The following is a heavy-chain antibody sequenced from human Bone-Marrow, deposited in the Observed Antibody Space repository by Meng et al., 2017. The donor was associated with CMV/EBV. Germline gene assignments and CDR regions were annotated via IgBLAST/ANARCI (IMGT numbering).Heavy chain of an antibody. CDR3: ARHRWSSRGVYYGMDV. Sequence: GESLKIYCVGSGFTFSNYWMTWVRQPPGKGLEWVANIKRDGSGKYYVDSVKGRFTISRDNSKNTLYLQMNSLRAEDTAVYYCARHRWSSRGVYYGMDVWGQGNTVNVDS. J-gene: IGHJ6*01. V-gene: IGHV3-7*03. D-gene: IGHD6-13*01. CDR1: GFTFSNYW. CDR2: IKRDGSGK.